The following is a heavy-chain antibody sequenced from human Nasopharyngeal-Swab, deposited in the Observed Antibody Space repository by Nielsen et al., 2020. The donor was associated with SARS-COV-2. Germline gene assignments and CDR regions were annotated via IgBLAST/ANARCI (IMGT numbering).Heavy chain of an antibody. D-gene: IGHD5-24*01. CDR3: ARVRRRGGRDGYNEIDY. V-gene: IGHV4-34*01. CDR2: INHSGST. CDR1: GGSFSGYY. J-gene: IGHJ4*02. Sequence: GSLRLSCAVYGGSFSGYYWSWIRQPPGKGLEWIGEINHSGSTNYNPSLKSRVTISVDTSKNQFSLKLSSVTAADTAVYYCARVRRRGGRDGYNEIDYWGQGTLVTVSS.